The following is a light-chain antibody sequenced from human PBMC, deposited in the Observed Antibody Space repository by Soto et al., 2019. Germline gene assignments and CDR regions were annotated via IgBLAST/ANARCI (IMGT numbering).Light chain of an antibody. V-gene: IGLV2-14*03. CDR1: SSDIGTYNY. CDR3: SSYSTSSTPRM. J-gene: IGLJ3*02. CDR2: DVS. Sequence: QSALTQPASVSGSPGQSITISCSGTSSDIGTYNYVSWYQQYPRKAPTLLIYDVSNRPSGVSHRFSGSKSANTASLTISGLQAEDEADYYCSSYSTSSTPRMFGGGTKLTVL.